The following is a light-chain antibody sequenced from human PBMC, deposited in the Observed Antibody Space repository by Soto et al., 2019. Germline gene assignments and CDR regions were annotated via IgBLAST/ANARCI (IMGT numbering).Light chain of an antibody. J-gene: IGKJ4*01. CDR2: GAS. CDR1: QSVSSN. CDR3: QQYNKWPPLT. V-gene: IGKV3-15*01. Sequence: EIVRTQSPATLSVSPGERATLSCRSRQSVSSNLAWYQQKAGQDPRLLIYGASARATGIPARFSGSGSGTECTLTISSLQSEDFAVYYCQQYNKWPPLTFGGGTKVEIK.